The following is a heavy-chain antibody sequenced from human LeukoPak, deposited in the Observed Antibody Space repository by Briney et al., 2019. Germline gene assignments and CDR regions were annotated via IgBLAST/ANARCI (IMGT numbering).Heavy chain of an antibody. V-gene: IGHV4-59*01. Sequence: PSETLSLTCTVSGGSISSYYWSWIRQPPGKGLEWIGYIYYSGSTNYNPSLKSRVTISVDTSKNQFSLKLSSVTAADTAVYYCARQRSWVVRGPFLPWGQGTLVTVSS. J-gene: IGHJ5*02. CDR3: ARQRSWVVRGPFLP. D-gene: IGHD3-10*01. CDR2: IYYSGST. CDR1: GGSISSYY.